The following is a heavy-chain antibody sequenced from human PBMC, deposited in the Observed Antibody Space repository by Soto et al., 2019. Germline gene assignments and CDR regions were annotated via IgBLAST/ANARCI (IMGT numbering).Heavy chain of an antibody. CDR1: CGSISSGENF. Sequence: SETLSLTCTVSCGSISSGENFWNWIRQSPGKGLEWIGYIHHSGSTYYHPSLKSRLTISVDTSKNQISLKLYSVTAADTAVYYCGRDTGTYPYYFDYWGQGTLVTVSS. D-gene: IGHD1-26*01. CDR3: GRDTGTYPYYFDY. CDR2: IHHSGST. J-gene: IGHJ4*02. V-gene: IGHV4-30-4*01.